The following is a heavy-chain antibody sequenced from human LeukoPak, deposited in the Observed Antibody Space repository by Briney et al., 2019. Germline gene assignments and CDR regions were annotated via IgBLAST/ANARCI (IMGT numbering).Heavy chain of an antibody. Sequence: PGGSLRLSCAASGFTFDDYAMHWVRQAPGKGLEWVSLISGDGGSTYYADSVKGRFTISRDNSKNSLYLQMNSLRTEDTALYYCAKDMAALGYCSGGSCPGWGQGALVTVSS. CDR2: ISGDGGST. V-gene: IGHV3-43*02. CDR1: GFTFDDYA. CDR3: AKDMAALGYCSGGSCPG. J-gene: IGHJ4*02. D-gene: IGHD2-15*01.